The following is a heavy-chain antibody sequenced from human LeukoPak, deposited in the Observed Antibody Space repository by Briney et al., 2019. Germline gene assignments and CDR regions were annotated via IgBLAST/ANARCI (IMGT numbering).Heavy chain of an antibody. CDR1: GFTVSSTY. CDR3: TKDRRGPAAGTWYFDS. D-gene: IGHD6-13*01. CDR2: ITAIDGRT. Sequence: PGGSLRLSCAASGFTVSSTYMGWVRRAPGRGLEWVSSITAIDGRTYYADSVRGRFTISRDNSKNTVYLQLNSLRAGDTAIYYCTKDRRGPAAGTWYFDSWGQGTLVTVSS. V-gene: IGHV3-23*01. J-gene: IGHJ4*02.